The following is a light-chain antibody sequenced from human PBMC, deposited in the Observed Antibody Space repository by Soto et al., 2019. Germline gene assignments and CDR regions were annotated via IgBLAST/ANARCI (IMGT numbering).Light chain of an antibody. CDR1: SGSIASNY. CDR2: EDN. V-gene: IGLV6-57*02. J-gene: IGLJ2*01. Sequence: NFMLTQPHSVSESPGKTVTISCTGSSGSIASNYVQWYQQRPGSASTAVIYEDNQRHSGVPDRFSGSIDRSSNSASLTISGLKTEDEADYYCQSYDSSSVVFGGGTKVTVL. CDR3: QSYDSSSVV.